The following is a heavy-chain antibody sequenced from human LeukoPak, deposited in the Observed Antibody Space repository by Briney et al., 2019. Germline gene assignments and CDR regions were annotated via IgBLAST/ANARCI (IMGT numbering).Heavy chain of an antibody. D-gene: IGHD3-3*01. V-gene: IGHV1-18*01. CDR3: ARVRTPFGVVASPDALDV. J-gene: IGHJ3*01. Sequence: ASVKVSCKASGYTFNLYPLTWVRQAPGVGFEWVGWITADNFNTNYAQKFQGRVTLTKETSTNTAYMEMRSLMSDDTAVYYCARVRTPFGVVASPDALDVWGQGTAVTVSS. CDR2: ITADNFNT. CDR1: GYTFNLYP.